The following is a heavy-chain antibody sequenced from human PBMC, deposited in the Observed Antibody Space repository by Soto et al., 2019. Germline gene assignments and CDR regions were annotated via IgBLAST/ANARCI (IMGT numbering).Heavy chain of an antibody. J-gene: IGHJ4*02. Sequence: GGSLRLSCAASGFTFDDYGMSWVRQAPGKGLEWVSGINWNGGSTGYADSVKGRFTISRDNAKNSLYLQMNSLRAEDTALYHCARGIYDILTGYYDYWGQGTLVTVSS. CDR1: GFTFDDYG. D-gene: IGHD3-9*01. V-gene: IGHV3-20*01. CDR3: ARGIYDILTGYYDY. CDR2: INWNGGST.